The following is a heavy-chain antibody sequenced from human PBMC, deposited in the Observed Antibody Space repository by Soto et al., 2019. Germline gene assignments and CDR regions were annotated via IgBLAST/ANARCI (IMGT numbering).Heavy chain of an antibody. CDR1: GGSISSGGYY. V-gene: IGHV4-31*03. CDR3: ARGSGIIPNWFDP. CDR2: IYYSGST. D-gene: IGHD3-16*01. Sequence: SETLSLTCTVSGGSISSGGYYWSWIRQHPGKGLEWIGYIYYSGSTYYNPSLKSRVTISVDTSKNQFSLKLSSVTAADTAVYYCARGSGIIPNWFDPWGQGTLVTVSS. J-gene: IGHJ5*02.